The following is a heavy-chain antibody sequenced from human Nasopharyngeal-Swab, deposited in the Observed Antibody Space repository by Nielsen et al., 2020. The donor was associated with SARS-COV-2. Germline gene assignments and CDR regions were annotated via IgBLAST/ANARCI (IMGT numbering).Heavy chain of an antibody. CDR1: GFTFDDYA. V-gene: IGHV3-9*01. J-gene: IGHJ4*02. CDR2: ISWNSGSI. D-gene: IGHD1-20*01. CDR3: PKDLSQGITGTVPFDY. Sequence: SLKISCAASGFTFDDYAMHGVRQAPGKGLEWVSGISWNSGSIGYADSVKGRFTISRDNSKNTLYLQMNSPRAEDTAVYYCPKDLSQGITGTVPFDYWGQGTLVTVSS.